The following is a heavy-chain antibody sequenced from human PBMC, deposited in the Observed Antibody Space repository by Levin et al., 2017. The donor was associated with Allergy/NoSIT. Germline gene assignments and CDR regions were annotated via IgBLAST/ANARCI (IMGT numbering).Heavy chain of an antibody. D-gene: IGHD5/OR15-5a*01. CDR3: ARNRVIVSGGNDYYYGMDG. Sequence: AGGSLRLSCSVSGGSVSSGTYYWSWIRRPPGMGLEWIGYINYRGVTKYNPSLKSRVTISVDTSKNEFSLKVTSVTAADTAVYYCARNRVIVSGGNDYYYGMDGWGQGTTVTVSS. CDR2: INYRGVT. J-gene: IGHJ6*02. V-gene: IGHV4-61*01. CDR1: GGSVSSGTYY.